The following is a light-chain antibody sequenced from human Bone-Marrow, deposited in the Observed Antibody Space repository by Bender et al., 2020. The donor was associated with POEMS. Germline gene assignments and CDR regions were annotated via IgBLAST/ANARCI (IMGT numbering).Light chain of an antibody. Sequence: QSVLTQPPSVSGAPGQRVTISCTGSSSNIGAGYDVHWYQQVPGTAPKVGIYDSTSRPSGVPDRFSGSKSGTSASLAITGLQAEDEADFYCQSYDSSLSVYVFGTGTKVTVL. CDR1: SSNIGAGYD. V-gene: IGLV1-40*01. J-gene: IGLJ1*01. CDR2: DST. CDR3: QSYDSSLSVYV.